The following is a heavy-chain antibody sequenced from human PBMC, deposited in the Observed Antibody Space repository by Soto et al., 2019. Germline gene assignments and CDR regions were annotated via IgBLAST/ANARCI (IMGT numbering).Heavy chain of an antibody. D-gene: IGHD2-21*01. J-gene: IGHJ6*02. CDR1: GYSFTSYW. CDR3: ARFELFSMECMDV. Sequence: PGESLKISCKGSGYSFTSYWIGWVRQMPGKGLEWMGTIYPGDSDTRYSPYFQGQVTISADKSISTAYLQWRSLKASDTAIYYCARFELFSMECMDVWGQGTTVTVSS. CDR2: IYPGDSDT. V-gene: IGHV5-51*01.